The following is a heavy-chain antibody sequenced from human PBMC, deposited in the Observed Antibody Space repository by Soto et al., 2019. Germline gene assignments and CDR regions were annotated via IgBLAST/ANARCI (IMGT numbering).Heavy chain of an antibody. V-gene: IGHV3-74*01. CDR2: INSDGSST. J-gene: IGHJ5*02. D-gene: IGHD6-13*01. CDR3: AREIAAAGKLFYSSGWPGFEP. Sequence: GGSLRLSCAASGFTFSSYWMHWVRQAPGKGLVWVSRINSDGSSTSYADSVKGRFTISRDNAKNTLYLQMNSLRAEDTAVYYCAREIAAAGKLFYSSGWPGFEPWGQGTLVTVSS. CDR1: GFTFSSYW.